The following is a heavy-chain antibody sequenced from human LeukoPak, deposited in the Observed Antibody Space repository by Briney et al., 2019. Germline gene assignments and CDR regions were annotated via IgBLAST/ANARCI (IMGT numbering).Heavy chain of an antibody. V-gene: IGHV3-23*01. CDR1: GFTFSSYW. CDR3: ATWNWNDYYFDY. CDR2: ISATGGTT. J-gene: IGHJ4*02. D-gene: IGHD1-1*01. Sequence: GGSLRLSCAASGFTFSSYWMSWVRQAPGKGLEWVSGISATGGTTYYAESVKGRFTVSRDNSKNTLYLQMNSLRAEDTATYYCATWNWNDYYFDYWGQGTLVTVSS.